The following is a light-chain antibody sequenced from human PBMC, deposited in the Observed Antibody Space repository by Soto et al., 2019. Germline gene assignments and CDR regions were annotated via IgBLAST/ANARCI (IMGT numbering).Light chain of an antibody. J-gene: IGKJ1*01. V-gene: IGKV1-16*01. CDR3: QQYNSYSQT. Sequence: DIQMTQSPSSLSASTGNSVTITCRASQGISSYLAWYQQKPGKAPNLLIYDASSLQSGVPSRFSGSGSGTEFTLTISSLKPDDFATYYCQQYNSYSQTFGQGTKVDI. CDR1: QGISSY. CDR2: DAS.